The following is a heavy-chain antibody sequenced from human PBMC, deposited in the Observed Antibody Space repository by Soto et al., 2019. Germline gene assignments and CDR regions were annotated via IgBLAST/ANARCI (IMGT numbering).Heavy chain of an antibody. CDR1: GYTFTSYD. V-gene: IGHV1-8*01. D-gene: IGHD4-17*01. Sequence: ASVKVSCKASGYTFTSYDINWVRQATGQGLEWMGWMNPNSGNTGYAQKFQGRVTMTRDTSTSTAYMELSSLRSEDTAVYYCARAVSTKTAPIDYWGQGTLVTVSS. CDR3: ARAVSTKTAPIDY. CDR2: MNPNSGNT. J-gene: IGHJ4*02.